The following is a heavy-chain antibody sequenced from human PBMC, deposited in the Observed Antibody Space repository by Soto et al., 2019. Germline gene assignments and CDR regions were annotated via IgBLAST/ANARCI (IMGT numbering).Heavy chain of an antibody. CDR3: VKDVYSGSSGQLDR. J-gene: IGHJ5*02. D-gene: IGHD1-26*01. V-gene: IGHV3-23*01. Sequence: GGSLRLSCAASGFSFSSYAMGWVRQAPGKGLEWVSIISATDVATYYADSVKGHFIIARDDSRRTLFLQMNSLRAEDTAVYHCVKDVYSGSSGQLDRWGKGTMGTV. CDR2: ISATDVAT. CDR1: GFSFSSYA.